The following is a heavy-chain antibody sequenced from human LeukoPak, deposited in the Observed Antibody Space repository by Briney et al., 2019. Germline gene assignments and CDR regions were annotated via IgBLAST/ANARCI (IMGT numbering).Heavy chain of an antibody. D-gene: IGHD1-26*01. V-gene: IGHV4-59*08. Sequence: SETLSLTCTVSGGSISSYYWSWIRQPPGKDLEWFGYIYYSRSTNYNPSLKSRVTISVDSSKKQFSLKVTSVTAADTAVYYCARRRGSYYSDYWGQGTLVTVSS. CDR1: GGSISSYY. CDR3: ARRRGSYYSDY. CDR2: IYYSRST. J-gene: IGHJ4*02.